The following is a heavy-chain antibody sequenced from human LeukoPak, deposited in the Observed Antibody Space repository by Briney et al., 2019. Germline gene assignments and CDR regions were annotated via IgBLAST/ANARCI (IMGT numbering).Heavy chain of an antibody. V-gene: IGHV3-30*02. Sequence: GGSLRLFXAASGFTFCIYGMHCARPATGKGLEWVAFIRYDGSNKYYADSVKGLFTITRDNSKNTLYLQMNSLRAEDTAVYYYAKDPGADYSNYIDYWGQGTLVTVSS. CDR3: AKDPGADYSNYIDY. J-gene: IGHJ4*02. CDR2: IRYDGSNK. D-gene: IGHD4-11*01. CDR1: GFTFCIYG.